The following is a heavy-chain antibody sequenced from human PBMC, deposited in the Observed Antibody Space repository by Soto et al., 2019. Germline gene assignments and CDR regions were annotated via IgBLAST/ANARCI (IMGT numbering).Heavy chain of an antibody. V-gene: IGHV1-69*12. CDR2: IIPTIGTT. J-gene: IGHJ4*02. CDR3: ARDLGSGYDPGDY. CDR1: GDTFTIFA. D-gene: IGHD5-12*01. Sequence: QVQLVQSGAEVKKPGSSVKVSCKASGDTFTIFAISWVRQAPGQGLEWMGGIIPTIGTTNYAQRFQGRITTTGDESPGTPCVELSRLTSEATAVYYCARDLGSGYDPGDYWGQGTRVTVSS.